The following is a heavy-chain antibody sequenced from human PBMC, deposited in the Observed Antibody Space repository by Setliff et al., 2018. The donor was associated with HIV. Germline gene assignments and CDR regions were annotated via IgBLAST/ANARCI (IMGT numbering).Heavy chain of an antibody. V-gene: IGHV4-4*09. J-gene: IGHJ4*02. D-gene: IGHD3-3*01. CDR2: IYTNGST. CDR3: ARHANYDFWSGYWGYYFDY. CDR1: GGSISTYY. Sequence: SETLSLTCTVSGGSISTYYWSWIRQPPGKGLEWIGYIYTNGSTNYNPSLKTRVTISIDTSKKQVSLKLSSVTAADTAVYYCARHANYDFWSGYWGYYFDYWGQGTLVTVSS.